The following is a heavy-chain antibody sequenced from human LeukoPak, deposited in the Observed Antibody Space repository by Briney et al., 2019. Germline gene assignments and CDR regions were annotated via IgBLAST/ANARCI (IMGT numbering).Heavy chain of an antibody. D-gene: IGHD6-13*01. V-gene: IGHV3-21*01. CDR3: ARDRSESGIAAAGDDY. Sequence: GGSLRLSCAASGFTFSSYSMNWVRQAPGKGLEWVSSISSSSSYIYYADSVKGRFTISRDNAKNSLYLQMNSLGAEDTAVYYCARDRSESGIAAAGDDYWGQGTLVTVSS. J-gene: IGHJ4*02. CDR1: GFTFSSYS. CDR2: ISSSSSYI.